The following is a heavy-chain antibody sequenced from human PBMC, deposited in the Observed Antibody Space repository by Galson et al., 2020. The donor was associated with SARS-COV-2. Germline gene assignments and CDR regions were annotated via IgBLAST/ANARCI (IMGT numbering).Heavy chain of an antibody. V-gene: IGHV3-23*01. CDR1: GFTFSSYA. CDR2: ISGSGGGT. Sequence: GGSLRLSCAASGFTFSSYAMSWVRQAPGKGLEWVSAISGSGGGTYYADSVKGRFTISRDNSKNTLYLQMNSLRAEDTAVYYCAKVGQYYYGSGSYYRILDYWGQGTLVTVSS. D-gene: IGHD3-10*01. J-gene: IGHJ4*02. CDR3: AKVGQYYYGSGSYYRILDY.